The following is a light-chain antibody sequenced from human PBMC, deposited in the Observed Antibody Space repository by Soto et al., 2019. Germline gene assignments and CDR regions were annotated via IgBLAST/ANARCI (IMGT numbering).Light chain of an antibody. V-gene: IGLV2-14*01. Sequence: QSALTQPASVSGAPGQSITISCTGTNTDVNYVSWHQQHPGKAPKLMIYEVSKRSSGVSNRFSGSKSGNTASLTISGLQAEDEADYYCSSSTSSSTFVFGTGTKVNVL. CDR2: EVS. CDR3: SSSTSSSTFV. CDR1: NTDVNY. J-gene: IGLJ1*01.